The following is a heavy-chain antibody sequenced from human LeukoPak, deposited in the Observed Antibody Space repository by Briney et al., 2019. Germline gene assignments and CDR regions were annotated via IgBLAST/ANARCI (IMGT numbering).Heavy chain of an antibody. Sequence: QPGGSLGLSCAASGFTFSSYAMYWVRQAPGKGLEWVAVISYDGSDKFYADSVKGRFTISRDNSKNTLYLQMNNLRTEDMAVYYCAKSDIIVVSDAKGNWFDPWGQGSLVTVSS. CDR2: ISYDGSDK. J-gene: IGHJ5*02. CDR3: AKSDIIVVSDAKGNWFDP. D-gene: IGHD2-2*01. CDR1: GFTFSSYA. V-gene: IGHV3-30*04.